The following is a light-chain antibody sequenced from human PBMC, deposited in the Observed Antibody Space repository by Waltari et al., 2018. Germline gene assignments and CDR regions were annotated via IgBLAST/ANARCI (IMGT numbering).Light chain of an antibody. CDR2: RNN. V-gene: IGLV1-47*01. CDR1: SSHIGRNF. CDR3: ATWDDLLSAWV. J-gene: IGLJ3*02. Sequence: QSVLTQPPSASGTPAQRATTPCSGSSSHIGRNFVYWYQQRSGTAPKLLIYRNNQRPSGVPDRLSGSKSGTSASLAISGLRAEDEGDYYCATWDDLLSAWVFGGGTKLTVL.